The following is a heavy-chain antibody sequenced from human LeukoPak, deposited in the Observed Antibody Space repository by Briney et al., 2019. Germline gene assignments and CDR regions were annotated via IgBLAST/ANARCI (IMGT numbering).Heavy chain of an antibody. V-gene: IGHV3-23*01. J-gene: IGHJ3*02. D-gene: IGHD3-3*01. CDR2: ISGSGGST. CDR1: GFTFSSYA. Sequence: GGSLRLSCAASGFTFSSYAMSWVRQAPGKGLEWVSAISGSGGSTYYADSVKGRFTISRDDAKNSLYLQMNSLRAEDTAVYYCARGGVNTFWSGYYGDAFDIWGQGTMVTVSS. CDR3: ARGGVNTFWSGYYGDAFDI.